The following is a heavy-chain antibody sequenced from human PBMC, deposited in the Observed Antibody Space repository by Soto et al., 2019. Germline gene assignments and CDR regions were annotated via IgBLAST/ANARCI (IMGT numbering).Heavy chain of an antibody. V-gene: IGHV4-39*01. J-gene: IGHJ4*02. D-gene: IGHD3-16*01. CDR2: SFYSGRT. CDR3: ARHGGGGY. CDR1: GGSISSSRYS. Sequence: LSQTLSLTYNVSGGSISSSRYSWRPLREAPGKGLGGIGSSFYSGRTRYNPPPRSRVTISLDTAQNQFPLKLSAVTAADTAVYDCARHGGGGYWGQGTPVTV.